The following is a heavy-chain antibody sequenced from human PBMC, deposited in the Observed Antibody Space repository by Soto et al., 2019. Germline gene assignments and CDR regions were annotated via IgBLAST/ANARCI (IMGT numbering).Heavy chain of an antibody. D-gene: IGHD3-22*01. Sequence: GASVTVSCKASGYTFTSYAMHWVRQAPGQRLEWMGWINAGNGNTKYSQKFQGRVTITRDTSARTAYMALSSLRSEDTAFYYCAIDSYYYDISGYYYAIDYWGQGTLVTVSS. CDR1: GYTFTSYA. CDR2: INAGNGNT. V-gene: IGHV1-3*01. J-gene: IGHJ4*02. CDR3: AIDSYYYDISGYYYAIDY.